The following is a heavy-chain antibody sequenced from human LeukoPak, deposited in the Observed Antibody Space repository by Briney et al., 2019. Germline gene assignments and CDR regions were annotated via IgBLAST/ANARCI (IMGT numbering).Heavy chain of an antibody. CDR2: IYTSGST. D-gene: IGHD2-2*01. CDR1: GFTVSSNY. Sequence: PGGSLRLSCAASGFTVSSNYMSWVRQAPGKGLEWIGRIYTSGSTNYNPSLKSRVTMSVDTSKNQFSLKLSSVTAADTAVYYCARDRDIVVVPAAPMFDYWGQGTLVTVSS. CDR3: ARDRDIVVVPAAPMFDY. V-gene: IGHV4-4*07. J-gene: IGHJ4*02.